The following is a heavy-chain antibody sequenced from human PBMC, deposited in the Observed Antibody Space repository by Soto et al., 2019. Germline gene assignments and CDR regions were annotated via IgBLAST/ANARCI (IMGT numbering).Heavy chain of an antibody. CDR3: ARDYNSDSSGYHGRQAEYSSDY. D-gene: IGHD3-22*01. J-gene: IGHJ4*02. CDR1: GYIFNSYY. V-gene: IGHV1-46*02. CDR2: INPSCGHA. Sequence: SSVKVSCKASGYIFNSYYMHWVRQAPGQGLEWVGKINPSCGHASYAHKFQGRVTRTRDTSPNTVYVELSSLRSEDTAVYYCARDYNSDSSGYHGRQAEYSSDYWGQGTLVTVTS.